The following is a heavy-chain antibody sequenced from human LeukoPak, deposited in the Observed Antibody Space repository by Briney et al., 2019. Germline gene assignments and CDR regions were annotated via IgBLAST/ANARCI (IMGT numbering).Heavy chain of an antibody. CDR3: ASNPVRASGSYPIRYFDWYYYYYGMDV. CDR1: GFTVSSNY. V-gene: IGHV3-66*01. CDR2: LYSGGST. Sequence: GGSLRLLCAASGFTVSSNYKSGVRHATGKGLEWVSVLYSGGSTYYADPLKGRFTISRDNSKKTLYLQMNSLRAEDTAVYYCASNPVRASGSYPIRYFDWYYYYYGMDVWGQGTTVTVSS. D-gene: IGHD3-9*01. J-gene: IGHJ6*02.